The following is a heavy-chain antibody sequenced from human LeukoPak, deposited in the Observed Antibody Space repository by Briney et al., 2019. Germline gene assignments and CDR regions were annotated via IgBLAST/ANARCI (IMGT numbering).Heavy chain of an antibody. J-gene: IGHJ6*03. D-gene: IGHD5-12*01. Sequence: SETLSLTCAVYGGSFSGYYWSWIRQPPGKGLEWIGEINHSGSTNYNPSLKSRVTISVDTSKNQFSPKLSSVTAADTAVYYCARASPIVATIFTYYYYMDVWGKGTTVTVSS. V-gene: IGHV4-34*01. CDR2: INHSGST. CDR1: GGSFSGYY. CDR3: ARASPIVATIFTYYYYMDV.